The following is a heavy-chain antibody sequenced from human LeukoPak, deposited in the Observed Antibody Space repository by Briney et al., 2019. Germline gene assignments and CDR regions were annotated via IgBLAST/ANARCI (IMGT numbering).Heavy chain of an antibody. CDR3: ARVSYWFDP. J-gene: IGHJ5*02. CDR2: IKEDGSDK. Sequence: GGSLRLSCAASGFTFNNYWMSWVRQAPGKGLKWVASIKEDGSDKYYVDSVKGRFTISRDNAKNSLYLQMNSLRAEDTAVYYCARVSYWFDPWGQGTLVTVSS. V-gene: IGHV3-7*02. CDR1: GFTFNNYW.